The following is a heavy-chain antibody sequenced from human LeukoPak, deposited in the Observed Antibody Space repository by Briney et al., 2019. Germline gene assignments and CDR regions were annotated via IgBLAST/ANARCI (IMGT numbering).Heavy chain of an antibody. CDR1: GFTFSSYD. Sequence: PGGSLRLSCAASGFTFSSYDMSWVRQAPGKGLEWVSASGGDGGSTYADSVKGRFTISRDNSKNTLYLQMNSLRAEDTATYYCAKALSYWYFDLWGRGNLVTVSS. CDR2: SGGDGGST. J-gene: IGHJ2*01. V-gene: IGHV3-23*01. CDR3: AKALSYWYFDL.